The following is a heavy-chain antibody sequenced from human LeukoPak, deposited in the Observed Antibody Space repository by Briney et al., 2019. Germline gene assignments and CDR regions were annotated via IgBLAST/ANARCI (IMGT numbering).Heavy chain of an antibody. CDR2: INHSGST. J-gene: IGHJ4*02. V-gene: IGHV4-34*01. CDR1: GGSSSGYY. CDR3: ARGLAYYYDSSGYYSD. Sequence: SETLSLTCAVYGGSSSGYYWSWIRQPPGKGLEWIGEINHSGSTNYNPSLKSRVTISVDTSKNQFSLKLSSVTAADTAVYYCARGLAYYYDSSGYYSDWGQGTLVTVSS. D-gene: IGHD3-22*01.